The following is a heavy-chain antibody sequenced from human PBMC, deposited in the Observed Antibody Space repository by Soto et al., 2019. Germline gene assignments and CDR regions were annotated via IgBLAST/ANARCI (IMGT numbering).Heavy chain of an antibody. Sequence: EVQLVESGGGLVKSGGSLRLSCAASGFTFSSYSMNWVRQAPGKGLEWVSSISSSSSYIYYADSVKGRFTISRDNAKNSLYLQMNSLRAEDTAVYYCARDRVPSGHDYWGQGTLVTVSS. J-gene: IGHJ4*02. V-gene: IGHV3-21*01. CDR2: ISSSSSYI. CDR1: GFTFSSYS. CDR3: ARDRVPSGHDY. D-gene: IGHD5-12*01.